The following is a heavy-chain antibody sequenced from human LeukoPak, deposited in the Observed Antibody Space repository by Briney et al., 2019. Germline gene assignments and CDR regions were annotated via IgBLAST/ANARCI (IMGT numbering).Heavy chain of an antibody. J-gene: IGHJ4*02. V-gene: IGHV4-34*01. CDR2: INHSGST. CDR3: ARRRVVVTAYDY. D-gene: IGHD3-22*01. CDR1: GGSFSGYY. Sequence: SETLSLTCAVYGGSFSGYYWNWIRQPPGKGLEWIGEINHSGSTNYNPSLKSRVTISVDTSKNQFSLKLSSVTAADTAVYYCARRRVVVTAYDYWGQGTLVTVSS.